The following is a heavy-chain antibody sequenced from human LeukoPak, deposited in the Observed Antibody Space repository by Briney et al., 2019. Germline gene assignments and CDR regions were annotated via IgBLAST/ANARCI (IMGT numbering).Heavy chain of an antibody. CDR2: ISSSGSTI. CDR3: ARLSRYYDILTGYYPRPYYYYMDV. D-gene: IGHD3-9*01. V-gene: IGHV3-48*03. CDR1: GFTFSSYE. J-gene: IGHJ6*03. Sequence: GGSLRLSCAASGFTFSSYEMNWVRQAPGKGLEWVSYISSSGSTIYYADSVKGRFTISRDNAKNSLYLQMNSLRAEDTAVYYCARLSRYYDILTGYYPRPYYYYMDVWGKGTTVTISS.